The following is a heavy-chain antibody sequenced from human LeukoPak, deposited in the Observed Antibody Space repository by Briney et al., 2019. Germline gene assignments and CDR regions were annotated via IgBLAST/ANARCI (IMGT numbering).Heavy chain of an antibody. CDR1: GFTFSSYS. CDR3: ARDRTYYYDSSVFNWFDP. CDR2: ISSSSSYI. V-gene: IGHV3-21*01. Sequence: PGGSLRLSCAASGFTFSSYSMNWVRQAPGKGLEWVSSISSSSSYIYHADSVKGRFTISRDSAKNSLYLQMNSLRAEDTAVYYCARDRTYYYDSSVFNWFDPWGQGTLVTVSS. D-gene: IGHD3-22*01. J-gene: IGHJ5*02.